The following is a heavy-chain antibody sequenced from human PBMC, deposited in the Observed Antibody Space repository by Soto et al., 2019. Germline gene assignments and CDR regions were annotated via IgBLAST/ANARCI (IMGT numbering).Heavy chain of an antibody. J-gene: IGHJ4*02. CDR1: GFTFSSYA. CDR2: ISGSGDST. CDR3: ARRGSGSYYDS. V-gene: IGHV3-23*01. D-gene: IGHD1-26*01. Sequence: EVQLLESGGGLVQPGGSLRLSCAASGFTFSSYAMRWVRQAPGKGLEWVPAISGSGDSTYYADSVKGRFTISRDNSKNTLSLQMNRLRAEDTAVYYCARRGSGSYYDSWGQGTLVTFSS.